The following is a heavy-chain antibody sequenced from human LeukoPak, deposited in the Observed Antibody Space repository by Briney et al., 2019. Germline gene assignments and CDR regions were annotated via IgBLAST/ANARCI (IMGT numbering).Heavy chain of an antibody. CDR3: ATSYGSGSYYGMDV. D-gene: IGHD3-10*01. CDR1: GGSISSYY. Sequence: SETLSLTCTVSGGSISSYYWNWIRQPPGKGLEWIGYIYNSGSTNYNPSLKSRVTISVDTSKNQFSLKLSSVTAADTAVYYCATSYGSGSYYGMDVWGQGTTVTVSS. V-gene: IGHV4-59*01. CDR2: IYNSGST. J-gene: IGHJ6*02.